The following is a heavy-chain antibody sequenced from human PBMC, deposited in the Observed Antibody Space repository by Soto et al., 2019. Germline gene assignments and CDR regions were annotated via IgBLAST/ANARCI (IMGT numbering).Heavy chain of an antibody. Sequence: PSETLSLTCTVSGGSVYKGDCVWSWIRQAPGKGRELIGSLYDTGTSYKNSSLKSRLTISADTSRNQFSLKLTSLTAADTDTSYCSGSFTLLRGVSGYFDPWGQGTQVTVSS. D-gene: IGHD3-10*01. CDR2: LYDTGTS. CDR1: GGSVYKGDCV. V-gene: IGHV4-30-4*01. J-gene: IGHJ5*02. CDR3: SGSFTLLRGVSGYFDP.